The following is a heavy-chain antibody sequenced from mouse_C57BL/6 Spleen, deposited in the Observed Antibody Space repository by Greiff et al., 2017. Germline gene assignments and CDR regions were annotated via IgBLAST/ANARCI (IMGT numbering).Heavy chain of an antibody. J-gene: IGHJ3*01. CDR3: ARARDYDEGFAY. CDR2: IYPGDGDT. CDR1: GYAFSSSW. D-gene: IGHD2-4*01. Sequence: VQLQQSGPELVKPGASVKISCKASGYAFSSSWMNWVKQRPGKGLEWIGRIYPGDGDTNYNGKFKGKATLTADKSSSPAYMQLSSLTSEDSAVYFCARARDYDEGFAYWGQGTLVTVSA. V-gene: IGHV1-82*01.